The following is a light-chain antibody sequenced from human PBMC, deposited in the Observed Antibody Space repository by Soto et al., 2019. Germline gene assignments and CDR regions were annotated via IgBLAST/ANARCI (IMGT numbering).Light chain of an antibody. CDR1: QSVSSY. V-gene: IGKV3-20*01. Sequence: EIVMTQSPATLSVSPGERATLSCMASQSVSSYLAWYQQKPGQAPRLLIYGASSRATGIPDRFSGSGSGTDFTLTISRLEPEDFAVYYCQQYGSSLWTFGQGTKVDIK. CDR3: QQYGSSLWT. J-gene: IGKJ1*01. CDR2: GAS.